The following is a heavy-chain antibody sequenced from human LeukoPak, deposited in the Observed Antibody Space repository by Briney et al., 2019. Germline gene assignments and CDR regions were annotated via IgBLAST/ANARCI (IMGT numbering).Heavy chain of an antibody. V-gene: IGHV3-30*02. CDR2: IRYDGSNK. J-gene: IGHJ6*03. Sequence: GGSLRLSCAASGFTFSSYGMHWVRQAPGKGLEWVAFIRYDGSNKYYADSVKGRFTISRDNSKNTLYLQMNSLRAEDTAVYYCAKDPRDCSSTSCYVNYYYYYYMDVWGKGTTVTISS. CDR3: AKDPRDCSSTSCYVNYYYYYYMDV. CDR1: GFTFSSYG. D-gene: IGHD2-2*01.